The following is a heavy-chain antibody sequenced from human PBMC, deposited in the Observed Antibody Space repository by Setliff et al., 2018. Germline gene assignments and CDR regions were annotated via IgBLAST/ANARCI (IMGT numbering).Heavy chain of an antibody. D-gene: IGHD5-12*01. J-gene: IGHJ4*02. Sequence: PGGSLRLSCTASGFILRNYGIHWVRQAPGKGLEWVAVFWADGNRRFYADSVKGRFTVSRDLSMDTVFLQMDSLRAEDTALYYCAKVPNSGGYAGPFDFWGQGTLVTVSS. CDR2: FWADGNRR. CDR1: GFILRNYG. V-gene: IGHV3-33*08. CDR3: AKVPNSGGYAGPFDF.